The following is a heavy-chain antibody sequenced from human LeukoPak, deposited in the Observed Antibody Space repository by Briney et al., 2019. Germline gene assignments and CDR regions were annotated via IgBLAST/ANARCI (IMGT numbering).Heavy chain of an antibody. Sequence: GGSLRPSCAASGFTFSSYAMHWVRQAPGKGLEWVAVISYDGSNKYYADSVKGRFTISRDNSKNTLYLQMNSLRAEDTAVYYCARDPNCRSSNCFLSGFDYWGQGTLVTVSS. V-gene: IGHV3-30-3*01. CDR1: GFTFSSYA. D-gene: IGHD2-2*01. CDR2: ISYDGSNK. J-gene: IGHJ4*02. CDR3: ARDPNCRSSNCFLSGFDY.